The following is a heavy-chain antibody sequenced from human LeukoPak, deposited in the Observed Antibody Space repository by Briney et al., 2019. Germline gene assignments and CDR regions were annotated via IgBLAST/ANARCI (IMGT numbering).Heavy chain of an antibody. CDR1: GFTFSDYY. J-gene: IGHJ6*02. V-gene: IGHV3-11*06. CDR3: ARDNRAGALIFFGMDV. CDR2: ISSSSSYT. D-gene: IGHD1-14*01. Sequence: GGSLRLSCAASGFTFSDYYMSWIRQAPGKGLEWVSYISSSSSYTNYADSVKGRFTISRDNAKNSLYLQMNSLRDEDTAVYYCARDNRAGALIFFGMDVWGQGTTVTVSS.